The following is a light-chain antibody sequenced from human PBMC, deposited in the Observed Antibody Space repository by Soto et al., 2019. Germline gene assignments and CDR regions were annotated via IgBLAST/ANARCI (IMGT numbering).Light chain of an antibody. CDR2: AAS. CDR1: QGISSY. V-gene: IGKV1-8*01. Sequence: AIRMTQSPSSFSASTGDRVTITCRASQGISSYFAWYQQKPGKAPKLLIYAASTLQSGVPSRFSGSGSGTDFTLTISCLQSEDFATYYCQQYYSYPRTFGQGTKVDIK. J-gene: IGKJ1*01. CDR3: QQYYSYPRT.